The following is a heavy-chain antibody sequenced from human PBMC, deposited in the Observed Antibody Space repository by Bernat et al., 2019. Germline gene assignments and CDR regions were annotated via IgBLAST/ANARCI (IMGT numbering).Heavy chain of an antibody. CDR3: AGGTVAWSPPPFDD. D-gene: IGHD2-15*01. CDR2: ISSSSSYT. CDR1: GLTFSDYY. J-gene: IGHJ4*02. Sequence: QVQLVESGGGLVKPGGSLRLSCAASGLTFSDYYMSWIRQAPGKGLEWVSYISSSSSYTNYADSVKGRFTISRDNAKNSLYLQMNSLRAEDTAVYYCAGGTVAWSPPPFDDWGQGTLVTVSS. V-gene: IGHV3-11*06.